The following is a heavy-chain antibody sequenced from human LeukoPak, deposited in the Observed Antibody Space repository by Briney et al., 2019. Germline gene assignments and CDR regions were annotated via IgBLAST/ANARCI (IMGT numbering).Heavy chain of an antibody. J-gene: IGHJ4*02. V-gene: IGHV4-34*01. CDR3: ASSDTGATMGPDY. CDR2: INHSGST. CDR1: GGSFSGYY. Sequence: SETLSLTCAVYGGSFSGYYWSWIRQPPGKGLEWIGEINHSGSTNYNPSLKSRVTISVDTSKNQFSLKLSSVTAADTAVYYCASSDTGATMGPDYWGQGTLVTVSS. D-gene: IGHD5-12*01.